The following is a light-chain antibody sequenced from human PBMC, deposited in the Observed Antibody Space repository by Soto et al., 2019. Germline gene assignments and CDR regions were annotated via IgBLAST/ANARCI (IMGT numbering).Light chain of an antibody. J-gene: IGLJ2*01. Sequence: QSVLTQPPSASGTPGQRVTISCSGSSSNIGSNTVNWYQQLPGTAPKLLIYSNNQRPSGVPDRFSGSKSGTSASLAISGLQFEEEADYYCAACDDSLNGVVFGGGTKVTV. CDR2: SNN. CDR1: SSNIGSNT. V-gene: IGLV1-44*01. CDR3: AACDDSLNGVV.